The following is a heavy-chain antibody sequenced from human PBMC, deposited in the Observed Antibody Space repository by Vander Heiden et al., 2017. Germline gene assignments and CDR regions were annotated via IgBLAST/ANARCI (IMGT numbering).Heavy chain of an antibody. V-gene: IGHV3-53*01. CDR2: IYRGGGT. CDR1: GFTVSSKY. Sequence: EVQLVESGGDWIQPGGSLSLSCAASGFTVSSKYMYWVRQAPGEGLGLVSVIYRGGGTYYPDSVKGRFTVSRDNSKNTLYLQMNSLRAEDTAVYYCASLKGWSGEGVADYWGQGALVTVSS. J-gene: IGHJ4*02. D-gene: IGHD3-10*01. CDR3: ASLKGWSGEGVADY.